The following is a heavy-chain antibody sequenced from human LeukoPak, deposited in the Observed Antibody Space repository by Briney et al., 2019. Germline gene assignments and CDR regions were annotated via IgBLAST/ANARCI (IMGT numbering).Heavy chain of an antibody. CDR2: ISYDGSNK. CDR3: ARDGGYSSSSEVEGWFDP. V-gene: IGHV3-30*03. CDR1: GFTFSSYG. J-gene: IGHJ5*02. Sequence: QSGGSLRLSCAASGFTFSSYGLHWVRQAPGKGLEWVAVISYDGSNKYYADSVKGRFTISRDNSKNTLYLQMNSLRAEDTAVYYCARDGGYSSSSEVEGWFDPWGQGTLVTVSS. D-gene: IGHD6-6*01.